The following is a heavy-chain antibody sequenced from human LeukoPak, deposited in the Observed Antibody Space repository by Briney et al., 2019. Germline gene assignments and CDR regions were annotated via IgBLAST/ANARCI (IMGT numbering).Heavy chain of an antibody. CDR1: GGSISSGGYY. D-gene: IGHD2-2*01. J-gene: IGHJ4*02. CDR3: ARGVVPAARSSGGYFDY. V-gene: IGHV4-31*03. CDR2: IYYSGST. Sequence: SETLSLTCTVSGGSISSGGYYWSWIRQHPGKGLEWIGYIYYSGSTYYNPSLKSRVTISVDTSKNQFSLKLSSVTAADTAVYYCARGVVPAARSSGGYFDYWGQGTLVTVSS.